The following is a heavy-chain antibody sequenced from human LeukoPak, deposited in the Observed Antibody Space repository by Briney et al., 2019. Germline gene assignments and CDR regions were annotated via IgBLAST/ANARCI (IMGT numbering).Heavy chain of an antibody. D-gene: IGHD3-3*01. J-gene: IGHJ4*02. V-gene: IGHV3-23*01. Sequence: GGSLRLSCAASGFSFSNYAMNWVRQAPGKGLEWVSAISGSGGSTYYADSVKGRFTISRDNSKNTLYLQMNSLRAEDTAIYYCAKDYEFWSGRYFDYWGQGTLVTASS. CDR3: AKDYEFWSGRYFDY. CDR2: ISGSGGST. CDR1: GFSFSNYA.